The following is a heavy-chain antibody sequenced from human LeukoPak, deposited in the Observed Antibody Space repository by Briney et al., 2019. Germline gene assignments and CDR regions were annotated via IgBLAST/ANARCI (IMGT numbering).Heavy chain of an antibody. CDR2: IWYDGSNK. D-gene: IGHD6-13*01. V-gene: IGHV3-33*01. J-gene: IGHJ4*02. CDR3: ARRQLDCFDY. Sequence: GGSLRLSCAASGFTFSSYGMHWVRRAPGKGLEWVAVIWYDGSNKYYADSVKGRFTISRDNSKNTLYLQMNSQRAEDTAVYYCARRQLDCFDYWGQGTLVTVSS. CDR1: GFTFSSYG.